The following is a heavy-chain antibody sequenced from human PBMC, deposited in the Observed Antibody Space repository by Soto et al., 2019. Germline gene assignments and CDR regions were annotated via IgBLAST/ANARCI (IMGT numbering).Heavy chain of an antibody. CDR1: GFTFGSYT. D-gene: IGHD4-17*01. J-gene: IGHJ4*02. CDR2: ISSSSSYI. CDR3: ARAYGDYSFGDY. Sequence: EVQLVESGGGLVKPGGSLRLSCAASGFTFGSYTMNWVGQASGKGLEWVSSISSSSSYIYYADSVQGRFTISRDNAKNSLYLHMNSLRAEDTAVYYCARAYGDYSFGDYWGQGTLVTVSS. V-gene: IGHV3-21*01.